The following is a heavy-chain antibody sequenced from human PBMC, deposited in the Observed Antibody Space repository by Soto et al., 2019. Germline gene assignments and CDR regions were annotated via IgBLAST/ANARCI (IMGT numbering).Heavy chain of an antibody. J-gene: IGHJ6*02. V-gene: IGHV3-23*01. D-gene: IGHD2-2*01. CDR1: GFTFSSYA. CDR3: AKGGRGPAANLYYYYGMDV. CDR2: ISGSGGST. Sequence: GGSLRLSCAASGFTFSSYAMSWVRQAPGKGLEWVSAISGSGGSTYYADSVKGRFTISRDNSKNTLYLQMNSLRAEDTAVYYCAKGGRGPAANLYYYYGMDVWGQGTTVTVSS.